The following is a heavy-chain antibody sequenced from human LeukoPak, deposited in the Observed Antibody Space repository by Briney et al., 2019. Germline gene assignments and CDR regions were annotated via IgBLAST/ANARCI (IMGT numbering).Heavy chain of an antibody. CDR3: ARVMRFGELFDWFDP. CDR1: GGTFSSYA. J-gene: IGHJ5*02. V-gene: IGHV1-69*13. D-gene: IGHD3-10*01. CDR2: IIPIFGTA. Sequence: ASVKVSCKASGGTFSSYAISWVRQAPGQGLEWMGGIIPIFGTANYAQKFQGRVTITADESTSTAYMELSSLRSEDTAVYYCARVMRFGELFDWFDPWGQGTLATVSS.